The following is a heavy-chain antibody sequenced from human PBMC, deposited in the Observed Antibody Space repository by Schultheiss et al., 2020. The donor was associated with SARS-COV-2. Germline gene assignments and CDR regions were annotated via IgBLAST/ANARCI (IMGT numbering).Heavy chain of an antibody. J-gene: IGHJ4*02. D-gene: IGHD6-13*01. CDR3: ARGYRYSSSWYVGYYFDY. V-gene: IGHV4-38-2*02. CDR1: GYSISSGYY. CDR2: INHSGST. Sequence: SQTLSLTCTVSGYSISSGYYWGWIRQPPGKGLEWIGSINHSGSTNYNPSLKSRVTISVDTSKNQFSLKLSSVTAADTAVYYCARGYRYSSSWYVGYYFDYWGQGTLVTVSS.